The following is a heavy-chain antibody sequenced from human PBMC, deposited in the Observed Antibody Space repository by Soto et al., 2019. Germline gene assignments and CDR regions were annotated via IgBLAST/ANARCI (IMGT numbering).Heavy chain of an antibody. D-gene: IGHD3-3*01. V-gene: IGHV3-74*01. J-gene: IGHJ4*02. CDR1: GFTFSSYW. Sequence: GGSLRLSCAASGFTFSSYWMHWVRQAPGKGLVWVSRINSDGSSTSYADSVKGRFTISRDNAKNTLYLQMNSLRAEDTAVYYCARGDTIFGVADYWGRGTLVTVSS. CDR3: ARGDTIFGVADY. CDR2: INSDGSST.